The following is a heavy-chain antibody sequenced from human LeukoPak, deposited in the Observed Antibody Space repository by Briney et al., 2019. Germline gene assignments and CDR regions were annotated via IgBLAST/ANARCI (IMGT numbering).Heavy chain of an antibody. CDR3: ARDSQVHYYDSSGYYYRS. Sequence: VASVKVSCKASGGTFSSYAISWVRQAPGQGLEWMGRIIPIFGTANYAQKFQGRVTITTDESTSTAYMELSSLRSEDTAVYYCARDSQVHYYDSSGYYYRSRGQGTLVTVSS. J-gene: IGHJ4*02. CDR1: GGTFSSYA. D-gene: IGHD3-22*01. CDR2: IIPIFGTA. V-gene: IGHV1-69*05.